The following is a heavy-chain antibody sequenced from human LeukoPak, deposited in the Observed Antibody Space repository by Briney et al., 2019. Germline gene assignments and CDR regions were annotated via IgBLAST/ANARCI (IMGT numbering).Heavy chain of an antibody. Sequence: SETLSLTCAVSGGSISSSNWWSWVSQPPGKGLEWIGEIYHSGSTNYNPSLKSRVTISVGKSKNHFSLKLSSVTVADTAVYYCAREGSDRYGSPPYWGQGTLVTVSS. CDR3: AREGSDRYGSPPY. J-gene: IGHJ4*02. CDR1: GGSISSSNW. V-gene: IGHV4-4*02. CDR2: IYHSGST. D-gene: IGHD6-19*01.